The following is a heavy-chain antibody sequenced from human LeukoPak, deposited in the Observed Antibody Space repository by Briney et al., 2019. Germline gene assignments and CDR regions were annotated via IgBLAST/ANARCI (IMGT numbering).Heavy chain of an antibody. V-gene: IGHV3-48*03. J-gene: IGHJ4*02. CDR2: ISSSGTTI. CDR3: ASAVGYCGGDCYSDY. Sequence: GGSLRLSCAASGFVFSSYEMNWVRQAPGKGLEWISYISSSGTTIHYADSVKGRFTISRDNAKNALYLQMNSLRGDDTAIYHCASAVGYCGGDCYSDYWGQGTLVTVSS. CDR1: GFVFSSYE. D-gene: IGHD2-21*02.